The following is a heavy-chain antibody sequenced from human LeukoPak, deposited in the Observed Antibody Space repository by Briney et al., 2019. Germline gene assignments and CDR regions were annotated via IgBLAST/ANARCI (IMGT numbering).Heavy chain of an antibody. CDR1: GDSVSSNSAA. Sequence: SQTLSLTCAISGDSVSSNSAAWNWIRQSPSRGLEWLGRTYYRSKWYNDYAVSVKSRITINPDTSKNQSSLQLNSVTPEDTAVYYCARGKYSGYDFDYYYYGMDVWGQGTTVTVSS. CDR2: TYYRSKWYN. V-gene: IGHV6-1*01. D-gene: IGHD5-12*01. J-gene: IGHJ6*02. CDR3: ARGKYSGYDFDYYYYGMDV.